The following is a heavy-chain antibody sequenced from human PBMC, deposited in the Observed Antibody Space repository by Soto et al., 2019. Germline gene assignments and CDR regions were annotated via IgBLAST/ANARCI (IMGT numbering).Heavy chain of an antibody. CDR3: ARDEAESQLGGYFEH. V-gene: IGHV3-11*05. D-gene: IGHD1-1*01. J-gene: IGHJ4*02. CDR1: GFTFSDYY. CDR2: ISSNGQYT. Sequence: QVQLVESGGGLVKPGGSLRLSCAASGFTFSDYYMSWIRQAPGKGLEWLSYISSNGQYTTYAPSVKGRSTISRDNAKNSLYLQINNLRAEDTAIYFCARDEAESQLGGYFEHWGQGTLVTVS.